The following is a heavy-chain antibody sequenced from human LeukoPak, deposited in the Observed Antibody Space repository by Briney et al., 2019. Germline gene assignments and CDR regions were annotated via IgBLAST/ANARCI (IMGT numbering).Heavy chain of an antibody. CDR2: ITTYNGEK. J-gene: IGHJ4*02. V-gene: IGHV1-18*01. D-gene: IGHD2-8*01. CDR1: GYTLSEYG. Sequence: GAPVKVSCKASGYTLSEYGISWVRQAPGQGLEWVGWITTYNGEKIYSQKFQGRVTMTTDTSSGTYYMELRNLRSDDTAIYYCARDCSNGVCYPRDYWGQGTLVIVSS. CDR3: ARDCSNGVCYPRDY.